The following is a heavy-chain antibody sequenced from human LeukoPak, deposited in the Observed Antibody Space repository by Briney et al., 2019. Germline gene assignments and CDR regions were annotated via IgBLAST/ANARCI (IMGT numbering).Heavy chain of an antibody. J-gene: IGHJ4*02. CDR1: GYTFTDYY. CDR3: ARVFLSGLTTLAVPH. CDR2: INPNSGDT. D-gene: IGHD3-3*01. Sequence: ASVKVSCKASGYTFTDYYLHWVRQAPGQGLEWMGWINPNSGDTYYAQKFQGRVAMTTDTSISTAYMELSRLRSDDTAVFHCARVFLSGLTTLAVPHWGQGTLVTVSS. V-gene: IGHV1-2*02.